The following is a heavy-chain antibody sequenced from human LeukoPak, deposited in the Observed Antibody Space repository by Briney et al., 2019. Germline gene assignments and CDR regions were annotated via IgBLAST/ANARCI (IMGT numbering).Heavy chain of an antibody. Sequence: SETLSLTCTVSGGSISSSSYYWGWIRQPPGKGLEWIGSIYYSGSTYYNPSLKSRVIISVDTSKNQFSLKLTSVTAADTAVYYCARGTIAADDYYYMDVWGKGTTVTISS. CDR1: GGSISSSSYY. V-gene: IGHV4-39*07. CDR3: ARGTIAADDYYYMDV. CDR2: IYYSGST. J-gene: IGHJ6*03. D-gene: IGHD6-13*01.